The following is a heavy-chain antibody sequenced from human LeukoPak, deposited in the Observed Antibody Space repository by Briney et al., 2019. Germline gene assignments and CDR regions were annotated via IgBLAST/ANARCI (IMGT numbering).Heavy chain of an antibody. Sequence: PGGSLSLSCAASGFTFSDFYMHWIRQAPGKGLEWVSYMSGTGKTISDADSLKGRFTISRDNTKNLLFLQVNTLRVEDTATYYCARGGGDYTSRYYMGVWGTGTTVTVSS. D-gene: IGHD3-3*01. J-gene: IGHJ6*03. CDR1: GFTFSDFY. V-gene: IGHV3-11*04. CDR3: ARGGGDYTSRYYMGV. CDR2: MSGTGKTI.